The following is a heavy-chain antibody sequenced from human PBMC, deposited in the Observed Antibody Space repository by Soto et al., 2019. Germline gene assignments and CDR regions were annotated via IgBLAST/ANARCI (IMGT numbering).Heavy chain of an antibody. J-gene: IGHJ4*02. CDR2: SRDRANSYTT. CDR3: VRDSGRGWSNFDY. CDR1: GFGFSDHY. D-gene: IGHD6-19*01. V-gene: IGHV3-72*01. Sequence: GGSLRLSCAVSGFGFSDHYMDWVRQAPGKGLEWVGRSRDRANSYTTEYAASVKGRFTISRDDSKNSLYLQMNSLKTEDTAVYYCVRDSGRGWSNFDYWGQGSLVTVSS.